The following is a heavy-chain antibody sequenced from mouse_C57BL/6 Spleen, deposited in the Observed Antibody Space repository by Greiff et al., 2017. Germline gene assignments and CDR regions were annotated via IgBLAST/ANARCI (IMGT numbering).Heavy chain of an antibody. V-gene: IGHV1-63*01. Sequence: VQLQQSGAELVRPGTSVKMSCKASGYTFTNYWIGWAKQRPGHGLEWIGDIYPGGGYTNYNEKFKGKATLTADKSSSTAYMELSSLTSEDSAIXYWARQGSSSDWYFDVWGTGTTVTVSS. J-gene: IGHJ1*03. CDR2: IYPGGGYT. CDR3: ARQGSSSDWYFDV. CDR1: GYTFTNYW. D-gene: IGHD1-1*01.